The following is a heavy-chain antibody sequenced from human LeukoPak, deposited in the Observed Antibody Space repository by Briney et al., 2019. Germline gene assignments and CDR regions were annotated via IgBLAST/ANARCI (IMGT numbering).Heavy chain of an antibody. CDR1: GFTFSSYS. D-gene: IGHD6-6*01. CDR3: ASSGSRIAARPGYFDY. J-gene: IGHJ4*02. CDR2: ISSSSSYI. Sequence: GGSLRLSCAASGFTFSSYSMNWVRQAPGKGLEWVSSISSSSSYIYYADSVKGRFTISRDNAKNSLYLQMNSLRAEDTAVYYCASSGSRIAARPGYFDYWGQGTLVTVSS. V-gene: IGHV3-21*01.